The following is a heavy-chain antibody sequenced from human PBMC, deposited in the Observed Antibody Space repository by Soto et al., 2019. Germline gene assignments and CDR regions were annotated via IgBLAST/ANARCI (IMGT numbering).Heavy chain of an antibody. D-gene: IGHD2-21*01. V-gene: IGHV3-23*01. Sequence: EVHLLQSGGGLAQPGTSLRLSCAASGFTFSSWGMSWVRQVPGKGLEWVSMISPTGDATYYADSVKGRFAISRDNSKNTVHLQMDSLRVEDTAVYYCTRDLRIPLDSWGQGTLVTVSS. CDR1: GFTFSSWG. J-gene: IGHJ4*02. CDR3: TRDLRIPLDS. CDR2: ISPTGDAT.